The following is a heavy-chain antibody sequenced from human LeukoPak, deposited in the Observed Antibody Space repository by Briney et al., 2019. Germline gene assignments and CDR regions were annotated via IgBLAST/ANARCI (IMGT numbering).Heavy chain of an antibody. CDR3: AILTVGATGTRGIRFDY. V-gene: IGHV1-46*01. CDR2: INPSGGST. D-gene: IGHD1-26*01. CDR1: GYTFTSYY. Sequence: ASVKVSCKASGYTFTSYYMHWVRQAPGQGLEWMGIINPSGGSTSYAQKFQGRVTMTRDTSTSTVYMELSSLRSEDTAVYYCAILTVGATGTRGIRFDYWGQGTLVTVSS. J-gene: IGHJ4*02.